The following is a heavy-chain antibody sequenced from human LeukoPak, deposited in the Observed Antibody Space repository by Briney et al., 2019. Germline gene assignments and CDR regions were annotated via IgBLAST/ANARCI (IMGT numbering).Heavy chain of an antibody. J-gene: IGHJ3*02. V-gene: IGHV3-11*05. CDR2: ISSSSSYT. Sequence: GGSLRLSCAATGFTFSNYAMSWIRQAPGKGLEWVSYISSSSSYTNYADSVKGRFTISRDNAKNSLYLQMNSLRAEDTAVYYCARGGFGGRSSWYSSGWYRGAFDIWGQGTMVTVSS. CDR3: ARGGFGGRSSWYSSGWYRGAFDI. CDR1: GFTFSNYA. D-gene: IGHD6-19*01.